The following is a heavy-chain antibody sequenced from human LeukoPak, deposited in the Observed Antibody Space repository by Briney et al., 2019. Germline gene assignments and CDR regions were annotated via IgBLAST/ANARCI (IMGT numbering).Heavy chain of an antibody. CDR1: GGSISNYY. D-gene: IGHD5-24*01. V-gene: IGHV4-59*01. J-gene: IGHJ4*02. CDR2: SYYSGSA. Sequence: SETLSLTCTVSGGSISNYYWNWIRQPPGKGLEWIGYSYYSGSADYNPSLKSRVSISVDTSKNQFSLKLSSVTAADTAVYYCARDRFATTTWDSTFDYWGQGILVTVSS. CDR3: ARDRFATTTWDSTFDY.